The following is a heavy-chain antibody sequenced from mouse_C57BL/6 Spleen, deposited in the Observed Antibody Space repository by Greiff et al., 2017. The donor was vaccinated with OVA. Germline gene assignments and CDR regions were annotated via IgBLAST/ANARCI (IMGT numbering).Heavy chain of an antibody. CDR2: IDPEDGDT. CDR3: TTVDYGSSYRYFDV. CDR1: GFNIKDYY. V-gene: IGHV14-1*01. D-gene: IGHD1-1*01. J-gene: IGHJ1*03. Sequence: VQPQQSGAELVRPGASVKLSCTASGFNIKDYYMHWVKQRPEQGLEWIGRIDPEDGDTEYAPKFQGKATMTADTSSNTAYLQLSSLTSEDTAVYYCTTVDYGSSYRYFDVWGTGTTVTVSS.